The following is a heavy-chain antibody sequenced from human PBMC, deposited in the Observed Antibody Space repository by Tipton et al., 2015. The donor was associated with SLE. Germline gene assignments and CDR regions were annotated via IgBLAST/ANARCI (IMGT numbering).Heavy chain of an antibody. CDR1: RFTFSSYA. V-gene: IGHV3-30-3*01. D-gene: IGHD3-22*01. J-gene: IGHJ3*02. CDR3: AREKGSDSSGSDALDM. CDR2: ISSDGSNK. Sequence: SLRLSCAASRFTFSSYAIHWVRQAPGEGLEWVALISSDGSNKYYADSVKGRFTISRDNSRNTLYLQMNSLRAEDTAVYYCAREKGSDSSGSDALDMWGQGTMVTVSS.